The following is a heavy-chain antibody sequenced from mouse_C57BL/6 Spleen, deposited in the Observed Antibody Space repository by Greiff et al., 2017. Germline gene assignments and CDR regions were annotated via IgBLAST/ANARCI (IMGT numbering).Heavy chain of an antibody. CDR1: GYTFTGYW. V-gene: IGHV1-9*01. CDR3: ARGPGVEYYGSSSWFAY. CDR2: ILPGGGST. Sequence: QVQLQQSGAELMKPGASVKLSCKATGYTFTGYWIEWVKQRPGHGLEWIGEILPGGGSTNYNEKFKGKATFTADTSSNTAYMQLSSLTTEDSAIYYCARGPGVEYYGSSSWFAYWGQGTLVTVSA. J-gene: IGHJ3*01. D-gene: IGHD1-1*01.